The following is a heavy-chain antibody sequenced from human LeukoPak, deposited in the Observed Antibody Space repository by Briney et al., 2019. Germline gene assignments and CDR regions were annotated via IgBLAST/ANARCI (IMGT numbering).Heavy chain of an antibody. CDR3: ARLCQVTTCAKFEY. J-gene: IGHJ4*02. CDR1: GGFLSSGSYY. D-gene: IGHD4-17*01. CDR2: IYYSGST. V-gene: IGHV4-39*01. Sequence: SETLSLTCTVSGGFLSSGSYYWGWIRQSPGKGLAWIGSIYYSGSTLYNASFESRVTMSVDTSKNQFSLKLSSVTAADTAVYYWARLCQVTTCAKFEYWGQGILVTVSS.